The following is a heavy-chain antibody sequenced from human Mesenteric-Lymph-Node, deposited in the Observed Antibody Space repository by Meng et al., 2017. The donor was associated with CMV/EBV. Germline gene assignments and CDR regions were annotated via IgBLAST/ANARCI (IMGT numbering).Heavy chain of an antibody. D-gene: IGHD1-26*01. CDR1: GFTFSSYG. CDR2: MRFDGTNK. J-gene: IGHJ4*02. V-gene: IGHV3-30*02. CDR3: AKGIKWELPLNS. Sequence: GESLKISCAASGFTFSSYGMHWVRQAPGKGLEWVAFMRFDGTNKYYADSVKGRFTISRDNAKNTLYLQMNSLRAEDTALYYCAKGIKWELPLNSWGQGTLVTSPQ.